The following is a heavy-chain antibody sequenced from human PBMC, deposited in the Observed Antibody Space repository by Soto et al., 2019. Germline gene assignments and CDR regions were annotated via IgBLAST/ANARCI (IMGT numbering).Heavy chain of an antibody. J-gene: IGHJ5*02. CDR2: FDPEDGET. CDR3: ATTPCSSTSCHGNWFDP. V-gene: IGHV1-24*01. Sequence: ASVKVSCKVSGYTLTELSMHWVRRAPGKGLEWMGGFDPEDGETIYAQKFQGRVTMTEDTSTDTAYMELSSLRSEDTAVYYCATTPCSSTSCHGNWFDPWGQGTLVTVSS. CDR1: GYTLTELS. D-gene: IGHD2-2*01.